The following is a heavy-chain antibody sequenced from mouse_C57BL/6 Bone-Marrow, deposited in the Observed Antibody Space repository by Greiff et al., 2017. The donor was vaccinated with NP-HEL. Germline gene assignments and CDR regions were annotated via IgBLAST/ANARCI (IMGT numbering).Heavy chain of an antibody. J-gene: IGHJ2*01. CDR1: GFTFSSYG. CDR2: ISSGGSYT. V-gene: IGHV5-6*01. Sequence: EVHLVESGGDLVKPGGSLKLSCAASGFTFSSYGMSWVRQTPDKRLEWVATISSGGSYTYYPDSVKGRFTISRDNAKNTLYLQMSSLKSEDTAMYYCARRGSDIFDYWGQGTTLTVSS. CDR3: ARRGSDIFDY.